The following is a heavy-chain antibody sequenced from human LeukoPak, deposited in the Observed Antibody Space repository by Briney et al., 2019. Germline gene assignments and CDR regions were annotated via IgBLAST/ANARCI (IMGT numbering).Heavy chain of an antibody. J-gene: IGHJ4*02. D-gene: IGHD6-13*01. CDR3: ARLIRAAALIDY. Sequence: ASVKVSCKASGYSFRNYGLTWVRQVPGQGLEWMGWISGDNRDTDSAEKFQGRLTMTTDTSTSTAYMDLRSLRSDDTGIYYCARLIRAAALIDYWGQGTLVTVSS. CDR1: GYSFRNYG. V-gene: IGHV1-18*01. CDR2: ISGDNRDT.